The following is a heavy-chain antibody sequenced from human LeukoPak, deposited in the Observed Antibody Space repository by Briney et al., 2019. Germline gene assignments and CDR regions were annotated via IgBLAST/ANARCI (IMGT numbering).Heavy chain of an antibody. CDR3: AREVSIAAAGTYYYYMDV. D-gene: IGHD6-13*01. V-gene: IGHV1-69*06. CDR1: GGTFSSYA. Sequence: ASVKVSCKASGGTFSSYAISWVRQAPGQGLEWMGGIIPIFGTANYAQKFQGRVTITADKSTSTAYMELSSLRSEDTAVYYCAREVSIAAAGTYYYYMDVWGKGTTVTFSS. J-gene: IGHJ6*03. CDR2: IIPIFGTA.